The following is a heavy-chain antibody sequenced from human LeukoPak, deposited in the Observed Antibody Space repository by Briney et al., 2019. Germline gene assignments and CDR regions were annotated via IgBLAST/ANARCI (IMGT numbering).Heavy chain of an antibody. CDR3: ARARRGYCSSTSCLSFDY. Sequence: SQTLSLTCTVSGGSISSGDYYWSWIRQPPGTGLEWLGYIYYSGSTYYNPSLKSRVTISVDTSKNQFSLKLSSVTAADTAVYYCARARRGYCSSTSCLSFDYWGQGTLVTVSS. D-gene: IGHD2-2*01. CDR1: GGSISSGDYY. V-gene: IGHV4-30-4*01. J-gene: IGHJ4*02. CDR2: IYYSGST.